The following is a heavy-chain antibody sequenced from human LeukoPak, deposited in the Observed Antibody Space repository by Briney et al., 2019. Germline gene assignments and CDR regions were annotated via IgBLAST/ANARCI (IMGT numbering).Heavy chain of an antibody. D-gene: IGHD1-26*01. Sequence: ASVKVSCKVSGYTLTVLSMYWVRQGPGKGLEWMVGFDPEDGETIYAQKFQGRVTMTEDTSTDTAYVELSSLRSENTAVYYCATAAVGAPINTWGQGTLVTVSS. CDR1: GYTLTVLS. CDR3: ATAAVGAPINT. V-gene: IGHV1-24*01. J-gene: IGHJ5*02. CDR2: FDPEDGET.